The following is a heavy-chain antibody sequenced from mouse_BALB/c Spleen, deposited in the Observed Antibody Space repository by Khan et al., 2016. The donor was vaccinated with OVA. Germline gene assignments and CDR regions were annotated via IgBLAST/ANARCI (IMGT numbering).Heavy chain of an antibody. J-gene: IGHJ4*01. Sequence: EVQLQQSGPELVKPGASVKISCKTSGYTFTEYTLHWVKQSHGQRLEWIGVINPKNGVTSYNQKFKGKATLTVDKSSNTAYMEFRSLTSEDSAVYYCARDAGRYWGQGTSVTVSS. CDR3: ARDAGRY. V-gene: IGHV1-26*01. D-gene: IGHD3-3*01. CDR2: INPKNGVT. CDR1: GYTFTEYT.